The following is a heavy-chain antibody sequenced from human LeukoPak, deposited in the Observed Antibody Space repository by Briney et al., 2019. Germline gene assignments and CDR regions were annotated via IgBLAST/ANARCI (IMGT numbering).Heavy chain of an antibody. Sequence: GGSLRLSCAASGFTFSRHWMYWVRQAPGKGLEWVANIKQDGSAKPYVDSVEGRFTISRDNAKNSLFLQMNSLRAEDTAVYYCARDNGWSADFWGQGTLVTVSS. J-gene: IGHJ4*02. CDR3: ARDNGWSADF. V-gene: IGHV3-7*03. D-gene: IGHD2-15*01. CDR2: IKQDGSAK. CDR1: GFTFSRHW.